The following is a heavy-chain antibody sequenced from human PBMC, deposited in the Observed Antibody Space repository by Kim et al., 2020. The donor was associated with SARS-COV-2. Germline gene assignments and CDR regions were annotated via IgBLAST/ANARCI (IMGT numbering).Heavy chain of an antibody. J-gene: IGHJ4*02. CDR2: ISYDGSNK. V-gene: IGHV3-30*04. D-gene: IGHD3-10*01. Sequence: GGSLRLSCAASGFTFSSYAMHWVRQAPGKGLEWVAVISYDGSNKYYADSVKGQFTISRDNSKNTLYLQMNSLRAEDTAVYYCARGITMVRGVIDYWGQGTLVTVSS. CDR1: GFTFSSYA. CDR3: ARGITMVRGVIDY.